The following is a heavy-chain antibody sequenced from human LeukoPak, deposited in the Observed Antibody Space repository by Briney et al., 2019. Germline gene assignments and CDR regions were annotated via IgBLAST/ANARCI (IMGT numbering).Heavy chain of an antibody. J-gene: IGHJ4*02. Sequence: QPGGSLRLSCSVSGFTFSSYAKHWARQPPGKGLEFVSAMSSDEVTTYYANSVKRRFSISRDNSKNTLYLQMGSLSAEDMAFYYCARAIHSSGYPPLDYWGQGTLVTVSS. V-gene: IGHV3-64*01. CDR3: ARAIHSSGYPPLDY. CDR2: MSSDEVTT. CDR1: GFTFSSYA. D-gene: IGHD3-22*01.